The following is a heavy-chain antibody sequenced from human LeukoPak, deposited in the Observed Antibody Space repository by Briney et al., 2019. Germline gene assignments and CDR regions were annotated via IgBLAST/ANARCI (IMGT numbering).Heavy chain of an antibody. CDR2: ISGSGGST. Sequence: SGGSLRLSCAASGFTFSSYAMSWVRQAPGKGLEWVSAISGSGGSTYYADSVKGRFTISRDNSKNTLYLQMNSLRAEDTAVYYCARTPGKVPAATLDYWGQGTLVTVSS. D-gene: IGHD2-2*01. J-gene: IGHJ4*02. CDR3: ARTPGKVPAATLDY. CDR1: GFTFSSYA. V-gene: IGHV3-23*01.